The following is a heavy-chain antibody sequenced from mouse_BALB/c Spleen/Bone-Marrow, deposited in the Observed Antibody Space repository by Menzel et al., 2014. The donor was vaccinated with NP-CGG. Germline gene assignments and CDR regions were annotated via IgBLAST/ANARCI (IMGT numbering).Heavy chain of an antibody. CDR3: ARRGYYGSSLDY. Sequence: EVKLMESGPGLVKPSQSLSLPCTVTGYSITSDYACNWIRQFPGNKLEWMGYISYSGGTSYNPSLKSRISITRDTSKNQFLLQLNSVTTADTATYYCARRGYYGSSLDYWGQGTTLTVSS. CDR2: ISYSGGT. J-gene: IGHJ2*01. CDR1: GYSITSDYA. V-gene: IGHV3-2*02. D-gene: IGHD1-1*01.